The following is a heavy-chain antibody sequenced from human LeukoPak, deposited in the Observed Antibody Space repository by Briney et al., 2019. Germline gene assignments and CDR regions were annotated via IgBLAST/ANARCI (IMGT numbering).Heavy chain of an antibody. Sequence: GASVKVSCKASGYTFTNYGITWVRQAPGQGLEWMGWISAYNGNTNYAQKFQGRVTMTTDTSTSTAYMELRSLRSEDTAVYYCTRDKGYSSSWFAQVFDYWGQGTLVTVSS. CDR3: TRDKGYSSSWFAQVFDY. D-gene: IGHD6-13*01. J-gene: IGHJ4*02. V-gene: IGHV1-18*01. CDR1: GYTFTNYG. CDR2: ISAYNGNT.